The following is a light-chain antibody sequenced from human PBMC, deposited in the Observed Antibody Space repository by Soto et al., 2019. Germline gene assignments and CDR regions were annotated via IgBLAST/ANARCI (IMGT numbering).Light chain of an antibody. Sequence: DIQMTQSPSTLSASVGDRVTITCRASQTIDSWLAWYQQKPGKVPKLLIYDASNLESGVPSRFSGSGSGTEFTLTISSLQPDDFATYYCQQYNSYSRTFGQGTKVDIK. CDR1: QTIDSW. CDR3: QQYNSYSRT. J-gene: IGKJ1*01. CDR2: DAS. V-gene: IGKV1-5*01.